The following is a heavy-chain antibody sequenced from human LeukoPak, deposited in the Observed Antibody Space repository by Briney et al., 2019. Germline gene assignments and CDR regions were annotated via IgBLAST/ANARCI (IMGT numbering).Heavy chain of an antibody. CDR2: IKSKTYGGTT. V-gene: IGHV3-15*01. D-gene: IGHD2/OR15-2a*01. J-gene: IGHJ4*02. CDR1: GFTFSNDW. Sequence: GGSLRLSCAASGFTFSNDWMSWVRQAPGKGLEWVGRIKSKTYGGTTDYAAPVKGRFTISRDDSKNTLYLQMNSLKTEDTAVYYCTTDRTTPFDYWGQGTLVTVSS. CDR3: TTDRTTPFDY.